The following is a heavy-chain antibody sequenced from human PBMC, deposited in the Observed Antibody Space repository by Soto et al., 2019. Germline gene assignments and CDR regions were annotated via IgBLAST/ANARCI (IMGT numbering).Heavy chain of an antibody. Sequence: QVQLVASGGGLVKPGGSLRLSCAASGFTFSDYYMRWIRQAPGTGLEWVSYISSSGSTIYYADSVKCRFTISRDNAKNSLYLQMNSLRAEDTAVSDCARDLLSFLWSFDIWGQGTMVTVSS. D-gene: IGHD3-16*01. V-gene: IGHV3-11*01. CDR2: ISSSGSTI. J-gene: IGHJ3*02. CDR3: ARDLLSFLWSFDI. CDR1: GFTFSDYY.